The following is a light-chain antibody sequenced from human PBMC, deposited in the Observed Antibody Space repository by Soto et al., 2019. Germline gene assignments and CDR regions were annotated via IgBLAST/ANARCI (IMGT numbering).Light chain of an antibody. Sequence: QAVVTQPPSVSAAPGQKVSISCSGSSSNIENNYVSWYQQLPGTAPKLLIYDNNKRPSGIPDRFSGSKSGTSATLGITGLQTGDEADYYCGTWDITLNGVVFGGGTKVTVL. CDR1: SSNIENNY. J-gene: IGLJ3*02. V-gene: IGLV1-51*01. CDR2: DNN. CDR3: GTWDITLNGVV.